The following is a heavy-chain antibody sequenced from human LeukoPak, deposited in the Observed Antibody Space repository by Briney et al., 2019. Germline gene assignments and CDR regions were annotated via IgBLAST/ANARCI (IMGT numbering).Heavy chain of an antibody. CDR1: GFTFSTYE. CDR3: VKTSGSPKGYFDY. CDR2: ISSTGSNI. Sequence: GGSLRLSCAASGFTFSTYEMNWVRQAPGKGLEWVSYISSTGSNIYYADSVKGRFTISRDNSKNTLYLQMSSLRAEDTALYYCVKTSGSPKGYFDYWGQGTLVTLST. J-gene: IGHJ4*02. V-gene: IGHV3-48*03. D-gene: IGHD1-26*01.